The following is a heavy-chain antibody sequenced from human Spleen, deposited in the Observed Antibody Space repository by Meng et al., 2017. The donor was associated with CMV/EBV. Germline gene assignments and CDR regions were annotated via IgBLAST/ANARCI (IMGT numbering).Heavy chain of an antibody. CDR3: AREVDRWGRHWYYLDY. D-gene: IGHD3-16*01. CDR2: TSFDGNTN. CDR1: GFTFSTYV. J-gene: IGHJ4*02. V-gene: IGHV3-30*10. Sequence: GGSLRLSCAASGFTFSTYVMHWVRQAPGKGLEWLTSTSFDGNTNYYTDSVKGRFTISRDNSKNILFLQMNSLRGGDTAVYYCAREVDRWGRHWYYLDYWGRGTLVTVSS.